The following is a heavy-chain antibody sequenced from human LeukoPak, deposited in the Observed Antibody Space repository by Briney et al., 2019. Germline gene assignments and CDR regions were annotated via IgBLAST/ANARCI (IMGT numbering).Heavy chain of an antibody. CDR2: MNPNSGNT. V-gene: IGHV1-8*01. Sequence: ASVKVSCKASGYTFTIYDINWVRQATGQGLEWIGWMNPNSGNTGYAQKFQGRVTMTRNTSISTAYMELSSLRSEDTAVYYCARARAGVVPAADYYYYYMDVWGKGTTVTVSS. CDR1: GYTFTIYD. J-gene: IGHJ6*03. D-gene: IGHD2-2*01. CDR3: ARARAGVVPAADYYYYYMDV.